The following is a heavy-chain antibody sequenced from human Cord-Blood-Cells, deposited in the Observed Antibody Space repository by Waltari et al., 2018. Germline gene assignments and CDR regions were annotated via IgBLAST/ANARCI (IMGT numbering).Heavy chain of an antibody. CDR1: GGSFSGYY. CDR2: PNHSGST. CDR3: ARGSWYIDAFDT. D-gene: IGHD2-8*02. J-gene: IGHJ3*02. Sequence: QVQLQQWGAGLLKPSETLSITCAVYGGSFSGYYWSWIRQPPGKGLEWIGEPNHSGSTNSNPSLKSRVTISVDTAKNQFSRKLSSVTETDPAVYCCARGSWYIDAFDTCGQGTMVTVSS. V-gene: IGHV4-34*01.